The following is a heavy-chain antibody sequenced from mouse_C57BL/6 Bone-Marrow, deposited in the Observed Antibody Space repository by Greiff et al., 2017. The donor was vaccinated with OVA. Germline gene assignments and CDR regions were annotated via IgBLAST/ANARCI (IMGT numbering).Heavy chain of an antibody. Sequence: EVMLVESGGGLVQPGGSLKLSCAASGFTFSDYYMYWVRQTPEKRLEWVAYISNGGGSTYYPDTVKGRFTISRDNAKNTLYLQMSRLKSEDTAMYYCARHADYDTFAYWGQGTLVTVSA. CDR3: ARHADYDTFAY. V-gene: IGHV5-12*01. CDR2: ISNGGGST. J-gene: IGHJ3*01. D-gene: IGHD2-4*01. CDR1: GFTFSDYY.